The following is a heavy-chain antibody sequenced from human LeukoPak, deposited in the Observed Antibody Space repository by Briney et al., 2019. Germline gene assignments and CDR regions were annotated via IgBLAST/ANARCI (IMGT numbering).Heavy chain of an antibody. CDR3: ARGLRNTDTFDI. CDR1: GFTFSSFG. Sequence: GGSLRLSCAASGFTFSSFGMHWVRQAPGKGLEWVAVIWYDGSNKYYADSVKGRFTISRDNSKNTVYPQMNSLRAEDTAVYYCARGLRNTDTFDIWGQGTMVTVSS. V-gene: IGHV3-33*01. J-gene: IGHJ3*02. CDR2: IWYDGSNK.